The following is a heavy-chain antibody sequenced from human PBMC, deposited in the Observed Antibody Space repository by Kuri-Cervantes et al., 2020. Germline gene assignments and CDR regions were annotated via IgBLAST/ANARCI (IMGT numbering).Heavy chain of an antibody. CDR3: ARARVRAGVIADFDY. Sequence: SVKVSCKASGYTFTSYDINWVRQAPGQGLEWMGGIIPIFGTANYAQKFQGRVAITADESTSTAYMELSSLRSEDTAVYYCARARVRAGVIADFDYWGQGTLVTVSS. V-gene: IGHV1-69*13. J-gene: IGHJ4*02. CDR1: GYTFTSYD. CDR2: IIPIFGTA. D-gene: IGHD3-16*02.